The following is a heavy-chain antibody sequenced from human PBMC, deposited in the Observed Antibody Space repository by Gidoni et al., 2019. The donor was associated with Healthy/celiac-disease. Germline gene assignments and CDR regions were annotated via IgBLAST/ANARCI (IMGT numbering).Heavy chain of an antibody. Sequence: QVQLVQSGAEGKKPGSSVKVSGKASGGTFSSYTISWVRQAPGQGLEWMGRIIPILGIANYAQKFQGRVTITADKSTSTAYMELSSLRSEDTAVYYCAREAAAGMTFDYWGQGTLVTVSS. CDR3: AREAAAGMTFDY. D-gene: IGHD6-13*01. V-gene: IGHV1-69*08. CDR1: GGTFSSYT. J-gene: IGHJ4*02. CDR2: IIPILGIA.